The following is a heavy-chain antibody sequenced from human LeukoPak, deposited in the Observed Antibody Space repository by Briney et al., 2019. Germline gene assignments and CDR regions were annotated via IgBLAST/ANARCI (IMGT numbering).Heavy chain of an antibody. CDR3: ARAIFGVVITLNWFDP. CDR2: INHSGGT. J-gene: IGHJ5*02. CDR1: GGSFSGYY. D-gene: IGHD3-3*01. V-gene: IGHV4-34*01. Sequence: SETLSLTCAVYGGSFSGYYWSWIRQPPGKGLEWIGEINHSGGTNYNPSLKSRVTISVDTSKNQFSLKLSSVTAADTAVYYCARAIFGVVITLNWFDPWGQGTLVTVSS.